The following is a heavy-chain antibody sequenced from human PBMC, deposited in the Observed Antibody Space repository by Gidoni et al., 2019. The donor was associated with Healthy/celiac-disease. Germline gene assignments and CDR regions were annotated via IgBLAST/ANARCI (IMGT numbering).Heavy chain of an antibody. V-gene: IGHV3-53*02. Sequence: EVPLVETGGGLIQPGGSLRPSCAASGFTVSSNYMSWVRQAPGTGLEWVSVIYSGGSTYYADSVKGRFTISRDNSKNTLYLQMNSLRAEDTAVYYCASYSSSRLYYYYGMDVWGQGTTVTVSS. D-gene: IGHD6-13*01. J-gene: IGHJ6*02. CDR1: GFTVSSNY. CDR3: ASYSSSRLYYYYGMDV. CDR2: IYSGGST.